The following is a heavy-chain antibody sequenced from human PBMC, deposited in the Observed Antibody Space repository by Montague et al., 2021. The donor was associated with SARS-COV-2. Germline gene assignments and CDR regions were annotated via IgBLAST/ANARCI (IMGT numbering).Heavy chain of an antibody. D-gene: IGHD3-22*01. CDR3: AKKKYYGDSGALYGWFDH. CDR2: MYYNGST. V-gene: IGHV4-39*01. CDR1: GDSFTSRTYS. Sequence: SETLSLTCTASGDSFTSRTYSWGWIRQPPGKGLEWIGNMYYNGSTHFNPSLKSRATMSVDSSKNQVSLKLSSVTAADTAVYFCAKKKYYGDSGALYGWFDHGGKGARVTVS. J-gene: IGHJ5*02.